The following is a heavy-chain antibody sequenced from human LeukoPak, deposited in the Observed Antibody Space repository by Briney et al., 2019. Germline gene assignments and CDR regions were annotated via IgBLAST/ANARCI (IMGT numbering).Heavy chain of an antibody. Sequence: ASVKVSCKASGYIFTNYGISWVRQAPGQGLEWMGWISVYNGDTNYAQKLQGRVTMTTDTSTSTAYMEVRSLRSDDTAVYFCARDAVPAANSDYYYYYYMDVWGKGTTVTVSS. CDR3: ARDAVPAANSDYYYYYYMDV. J-gene: IGHJ6*03. V-gene: IGHV1-18*01. CDR1: GYIFTNYG. CDR2: ISVYNGDT. D-gene: IGHD2-2*01.